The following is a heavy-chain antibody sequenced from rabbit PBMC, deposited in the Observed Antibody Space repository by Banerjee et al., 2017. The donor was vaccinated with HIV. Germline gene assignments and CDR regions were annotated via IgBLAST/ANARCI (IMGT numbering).Heavy chain of an antibody. V-gene: IGHV1S40*01. CDR2: IYTGSGST. J-gene: IGHJ6*01. CDR1: GFDFSNNE. D-gene: IGHD5-1*01. Sequence: QSLEESGGDLVKPGASLTLTCKASGFDFSNNEIIWVRQAPGKGLEWIGCIYTGSGSTHYASWAKGRFTVSKTSSTTVTLQMTSLTASDTATYFCVRDSFNDMVGYGSYQTVLWGPGTLVTVS. CDR3: VRDSFNDMVGYGSYQTVL.